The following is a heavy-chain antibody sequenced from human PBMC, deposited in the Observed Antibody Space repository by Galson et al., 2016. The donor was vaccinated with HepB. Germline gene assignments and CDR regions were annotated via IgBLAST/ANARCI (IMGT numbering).Heavy chain of an antibody. V-gene: IGHV5-51*01. CDR3: ARDLWQQRVTDGMDV. CDR2: IYPDDSEI. D-gene: IGHD6-13*01. J-gene: IGHJ6*02. Sequence: QSGAEVKKPGESLKISCKGSGYRFSSYYIAWVRQMPGKGLEWMGVIYPDDSEIRYSPSFQGHVTISADKSISTAYVQWSSLTAADTAVYYCARDLWQQRVTDGMDVWGQGTTVTVSS. CDR1: GYRFSSYY.